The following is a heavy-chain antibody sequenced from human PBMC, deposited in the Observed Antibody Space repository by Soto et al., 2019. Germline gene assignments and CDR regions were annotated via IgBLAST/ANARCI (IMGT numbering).Heavy chain of an antibody. CDR2: IHHTGAT. CDR3: STYSYDGHISGYHDS. J-gene: IGHJ4*02. CDR1: GGSMTRRNHY. D-gene: IGHD5-18*01. V-gene: IGHV4-39*01. Sequence: SETLSLTCTVTGGSMTRRNHYWGWVRQPPGKGLEWVASIHHTGATYYNPSLRARITMSVDTSNNRFSLSLTSVTAADTATYFCSTYSYDGHISGYHDSCGQGTLLTVSS.